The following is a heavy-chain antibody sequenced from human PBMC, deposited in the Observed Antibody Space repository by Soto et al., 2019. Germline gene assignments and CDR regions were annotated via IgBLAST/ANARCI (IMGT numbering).Heavy chain of an antibody. D-gene: IGHD3-16*01. CDR3: AKGGHIDF. J-gene: IGHJ4*02. CDR2: IKADGSET. CDR1: GFSFSTYW. V-gene: IGHV3-7*03. Sequence: EVQVVESGGGLVQPGGSLRLSCVASGFSFSTYWMSWVRQVPVTGLEWVANIKADGSETHYVDSVRGRFTISRDNAKTSLYWQVNSLRAEDTAVYYCAKGGHIDFCGQGTLVTVSS.